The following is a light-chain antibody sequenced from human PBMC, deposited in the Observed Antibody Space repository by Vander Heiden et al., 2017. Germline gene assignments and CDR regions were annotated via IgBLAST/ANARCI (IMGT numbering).Light chain of an antibody. CDR3: AAWDDSLNGVL. Sequence: QSVLTPPPAASEAPRQRVTISCSGSSSNIGNNAVNWYQQLPGKAPKLLIYYNDLLPSGVSDRFSGSKSGTSASLAISGLQSEDEADYYCAAWDDSLNGVLFGGGTKLTVL. J-gene: IGLJ2*01. CDR1: SSNIGNNA. CDR2: YND. V-gene: IGLV1-36*01.